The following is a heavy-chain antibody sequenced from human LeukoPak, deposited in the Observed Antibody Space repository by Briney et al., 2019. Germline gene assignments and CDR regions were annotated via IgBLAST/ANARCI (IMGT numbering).Heavy chain of an antibody. V-gene: IGHV3-23*01. Sequence: PGGSLRLSCVASGFTFTNYGMGWVRQAPGKGLEWVSAISGTGGRTYYADSAKGRLTISKGDSKNTLYLQMNSLRAEDTAVYYCAKEGGFQLPFDSWGQGTLVTVSS. D-gene: IGHD2-2*01. CDR1: GFTFTNYG. J-gene: IGHJ4*02. CDR3: AKEGGFQLPFDS. CDR2: ISGTGGRT.